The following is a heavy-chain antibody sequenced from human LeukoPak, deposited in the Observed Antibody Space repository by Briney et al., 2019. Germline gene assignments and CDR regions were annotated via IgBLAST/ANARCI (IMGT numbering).Heavy chain of an antibody. J-gene: IGHJ6*02. CDR3: ARDDHPPLGNYAPYYYYGMDV. D-gene: IGHD1-7*01. CDR1: GGSISSSNW. V-gene: IGHV4-4*02. CDR2: IYHSGST. Sequence: PSGTLSLTCAVSGGSISSSNWWSWVRQPPGKGLEWIGEIYHSGSTNYNPSLKSRVTISVDKPKNQFSLKLSSVTAADTAVYYCARDDHPPLGNYAPYYYYGMDVWGQGTTVTVSS.